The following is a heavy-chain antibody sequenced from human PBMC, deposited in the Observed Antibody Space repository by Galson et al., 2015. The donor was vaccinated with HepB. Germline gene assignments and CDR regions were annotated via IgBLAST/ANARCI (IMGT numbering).Heavy chain of an antibody. Sequence: SLRLSCAASGFTVSSNYMSWVRQAPGKGLEWVSVIYSGGSTYYADSVKGRFTISRDNSKNTLYLQMNSLRAEDTAVYYCARDPDSVDYYDSSGYYSDWGQGTLVTVSS. CDR2: IYSGGST. CDR3: ARDPDSVDYYDSSGYYSD. J-gene: IGHJ4*02. D-gene: IGHD3-22*01. CDR1: GFTVSSNY. V-gene: IGHV3-66*02.